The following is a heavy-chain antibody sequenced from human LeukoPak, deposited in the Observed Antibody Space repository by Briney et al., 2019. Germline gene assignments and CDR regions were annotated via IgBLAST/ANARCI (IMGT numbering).Heavy chain of an antibody. Sequence: SETLSLTCTVSGGSISSYYWSWIRQPPGKGLEWIGYIYYSGSTNYNPSLKSRVTISVDTSKNQFSLKLSSVTAADTAVYYCARRPQSMITFGGSNDYWGQGTLVTVSS. CDR1: GGSISSYY. CDR2: IYYSGST. J-gene: IGHJ4*02. V-gene: IGHV4-59*08. CDR3: ARRPQSMITFGGSNDY. D-gene: IGHD3-16*01.